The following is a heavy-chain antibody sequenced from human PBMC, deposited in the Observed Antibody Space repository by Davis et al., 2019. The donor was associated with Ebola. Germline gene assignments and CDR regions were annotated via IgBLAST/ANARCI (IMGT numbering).Heavy chain of an antibody. CDR2: IIPIFGTA. J-gene: IGHJ4*02. Sequence: AASVKVSCKASAGTFSSYAISWVRQAPGQGREWMGGIIPIFGTANYAQKFQGRVTITADKSTSTAYMELSSLRSEDTAVYYCARDRCSGGSCYLGGTPPDYWGQGTLVTVSS. D-gene: IGHD2-15*01. V-gene: IGHV1-69*06. CDR1: AGTFSSYA. CDR3: ARDRCSGGSCYLGGTPPDY.